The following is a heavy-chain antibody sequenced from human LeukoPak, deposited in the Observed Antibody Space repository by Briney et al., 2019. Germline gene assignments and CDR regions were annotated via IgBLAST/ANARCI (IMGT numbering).Heavy chain of an antibody. CDR2: INHSGSS. J-gene: IGHJ4*02. CDR1: NGSFSGYY. CDR3: ARAPLCCRLDY. V-gene: IGHV4-34*01. Sequence: LETLSLTCAVYNGSFSGYYWTWIRQSAGKGLEWIGEINHSGSSNLNPSLKSRLSISVDPSKSQFSLKLSSVTAADTAVYYCARAPLCCRLDYWGQGGLVTVSA.